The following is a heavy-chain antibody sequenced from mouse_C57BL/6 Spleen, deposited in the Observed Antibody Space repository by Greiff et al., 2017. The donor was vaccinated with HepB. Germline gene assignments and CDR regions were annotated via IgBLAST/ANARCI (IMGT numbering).Heavy chain of an antibody. J-gene: IGHJ4*01. V-gene: IGHV1-80*01. CDR2: IYPGDGAT. CDR3: ARGTTVVGYYAMDY. Sequence: VQGVESGAELVKPGASVKISCKASGYAFSSYWMNWVKQRPGKGLEWIGKIYPGDGATNYNGKFKGKATLTADKSSSTAYMQLSSLTSEDSAVYFCARGTTVVGYYAMDYWGQGTSVTVSS. D-gene: IGHD1-1*01. CDR1: GYAFSSYW.